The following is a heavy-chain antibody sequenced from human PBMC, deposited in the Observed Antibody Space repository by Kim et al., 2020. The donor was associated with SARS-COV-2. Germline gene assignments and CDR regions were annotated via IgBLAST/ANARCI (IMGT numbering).Heavy chain of an antibody. Sequence: SETLSLTCTVSGGSISSYYWSWIRQPAGKGLEWIGRIYTSGSTNYNPSLKSRVTMSVDTSKNQFSLKLSSVTAADTAVYYCARDRRAIVGATTSNFDLWGRGTLVTVSS. CDR3: ARDRRAIVGATTSNFDL. D-gene: IGHD1-26*01. CDR2: IYTSGST. CDR1: GGSISSYY. V-gene: IGHV4-4*07. J-gene: IGHJ2*01.